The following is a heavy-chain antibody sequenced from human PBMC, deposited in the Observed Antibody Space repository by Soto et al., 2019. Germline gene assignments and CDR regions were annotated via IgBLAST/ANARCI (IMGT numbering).Heavy chain of an antibody. CDR3: ARGPAGYSSGWFLFDN. D-gene: IGHD6-19*01. CDR1: GLTFSSYS. Sequence: GGSLRLSCAASGLTFSSYSMNWVRQAPGKGLEWVSSISSSSSYIYYADSVKGRLTISRDNAKNSLYLQMNSLRAEDTAVYYCARGPAGYSSGWFLFDNWGQGTLVTVSS. J-gene: IGHJ4*02. CDR2: ISSSSSYI. V-gene: IGHV3-21*01.